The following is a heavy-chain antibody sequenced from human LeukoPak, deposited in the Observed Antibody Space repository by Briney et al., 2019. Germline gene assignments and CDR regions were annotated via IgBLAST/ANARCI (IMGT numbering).Heavy chain of an antibody. J-gene: IGHJ6*02. CDR3: ARSVNVKPYCNTISCSGEGMDV. Sequence: ASVKVSCKASGYTFSKYGVSWVRQAPVQGLEWMGWISGYNGNTDYAQKFRDRVSMTTDTSTSTVYLELRSLRSDDTAVYYCARSVNVKPYCNTISCSGEGMDVWGQGTTVTVSS. CDR1: GYTFSKYG. D-gene: IGHD2-2*01. V-gene: IGHV1-18*04. CDR2: ISGYNGNT.